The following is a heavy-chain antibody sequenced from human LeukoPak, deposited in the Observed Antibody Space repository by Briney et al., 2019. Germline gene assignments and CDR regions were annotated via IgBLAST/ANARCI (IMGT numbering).Heavy chain of an antibody. J-gene: IGHJ6*02. CDR3: ARSAAAYYYYYYGMDV. CDR2: ISWNSGSI. D-gene: IGHD2-2*01. V-gene: IGHV3-9*01. CDR1: GFTFDDYA. Sequence: PGGSLRLSCAASGFTFDDYAMHWVRQAPGKGLEWVSGISWNSGSIGYADSVKGRFTISRDNAKNSLYLQMNSLRAEDTALYYCARSAAAYYYYYYGMDVWGQGTTVTVSS.